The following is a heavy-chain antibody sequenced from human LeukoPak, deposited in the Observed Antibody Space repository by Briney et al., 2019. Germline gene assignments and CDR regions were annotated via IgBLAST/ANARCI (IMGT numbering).Heavy chain of an antibody. Sequence: SETLSLTCTVAGGSISRYDWSWIRQPPGKGLEWIGYVCYSGSTNYNPCLKRPVSISVDTSKNQFSMKLSSVTAADTAVYYCARAHLTVSSGVYYFDYWGQGNLVTVSS. J-gene: IGHJ4*02. D-gene: IGHD3-10*01. CDR1: GGSISRYD. V-gene: IGHV4-59*08. CDR2: VCYSGST. CDR3: ARAHLTVSSGVYYFDY.